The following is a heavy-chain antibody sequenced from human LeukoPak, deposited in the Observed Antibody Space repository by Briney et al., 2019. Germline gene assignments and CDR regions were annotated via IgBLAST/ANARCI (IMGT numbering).Heavy chain of an antibody. J-gene: IGHJ4*02. CDR1: GFTFSSYG. D-gene: IGHD5-24*01. CDR2: ISYDGSNK. CDR3: ARDFSMATIGEGFDY. Sequence: GRSLRLSCAASGFTFSSYGMHWVRQAPGKGLEWVAVISYDGSNKYYADSVKGRFTISRDNSKNTLYLQMNSLRAEDTAVYYCARDFSMATIGEGFDYWGQGTLVTVSS. V-gene: IGHV3-30*19.